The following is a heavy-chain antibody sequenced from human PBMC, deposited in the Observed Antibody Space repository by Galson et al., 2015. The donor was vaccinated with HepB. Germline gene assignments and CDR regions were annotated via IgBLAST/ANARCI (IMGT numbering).Heavy chain of an antibody. CDR2: ISAYNGNT. Sequence: SVKVSCKASGYTFTSYGISWVRQAPGQGLEWMGWISAYNGNTNYAQKLQGRVTMTTDTSTSTAYMELRSLRSDDTAVYYCARVVVAANYYYYMDVWGKGTTVTVSS. CDR1: GYTFTSYG. J-gene: IGHJ6*03. D-gene: IGHD2-15*01. CDR3: ARVVVAANYYYYMDV. V-gene: IGHV1-18*01.